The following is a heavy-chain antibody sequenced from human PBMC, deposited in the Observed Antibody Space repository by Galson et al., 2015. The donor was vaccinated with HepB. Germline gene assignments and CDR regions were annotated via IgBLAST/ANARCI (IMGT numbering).Heavy chain of an antibody. Sequence: SLRLSCAASGFTFSSYWMSWVRQAPGKGLEWVANIKQDGSEKYYVDSVKGRFTISRDNAKNSLYLQMNSLRAEDTAVYYCARAVTLHYYYYGMDVWGQGTTVTVSS. J-gene: IGHJ6*02. V-gene: IGHV3-7*03. CDR2: IKQDGSEK. CDR3: ARAVTLHYYYYGMDV. D-gene: IGHD5-18*01. CDR1: GFTFSSYW.